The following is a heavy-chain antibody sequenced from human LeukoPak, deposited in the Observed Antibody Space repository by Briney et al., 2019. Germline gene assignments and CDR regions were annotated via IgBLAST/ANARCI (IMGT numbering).Heavy chain of an antibody. D-gene: IGHD2-8*01. J-gene: IGHJ5*02. CDR2: IYHSGST. CDR1: GYSISSGYY. V-gene: IGHV4-38-2*02. CDR3: ASMIGGYPVLVYRANWCDP. Sequence: SETLSLTCTVSGYSISSGYYWGWIRQPPGKGLEWIGSIYHSGSTYYNPSLKSRVTISVDTSNNQFSLKLSSVTAADPAVYYCASMIGGYPVLVYRANWCDPWGQGTLVTVSS.